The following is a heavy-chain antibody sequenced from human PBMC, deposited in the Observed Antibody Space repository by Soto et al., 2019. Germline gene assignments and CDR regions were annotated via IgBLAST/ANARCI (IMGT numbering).Heavy chain of an antibody. Sequence: GGSLRLSCVVSGFTFSNYAMSWVRKTPGKGLEWVSGITSDGSTTWYADFVEGRFTISRDNSKSTVYLQLNSPRGEDAAVYFCSKGGSSGWPGGEDFWGQGTMVTVSS. CDR3: SKGGSSGWPGGEDF. CDR1: GFTFSNYA. CDR2: ITSDGSTT. J-gene: IGHJ4*02. D-gene: IGHD6-19*01. V-gene: IGHV3-23*01.